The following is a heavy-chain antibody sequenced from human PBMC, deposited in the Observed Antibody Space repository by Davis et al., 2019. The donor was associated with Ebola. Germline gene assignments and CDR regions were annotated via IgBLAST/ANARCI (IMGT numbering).Heavy chain of an antibody. Sequence: SETLSLTCTVSGGSISSGGYYWSWIRQPPGKGLEWIGYMYYSGSTYYNPSLKSRVTISGDTSKNQFSLKLSSVTAADTAVYYCARGKAFLERLSRYYGMDVWGKGTTVTVSS. CDR2: MYYSGST. CDR3: ARGKAFLERLSRYYGMDV. V-gene: IGHV4-30-4*07. J-gene: IGHJ6*04. D-gene: IGHD3-3*02. CDR1: GGSISSGGYY.